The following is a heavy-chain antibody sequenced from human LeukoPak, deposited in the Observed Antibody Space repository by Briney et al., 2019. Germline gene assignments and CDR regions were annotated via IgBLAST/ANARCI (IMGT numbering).Heavy chain of an antibody. CDR2: IYYSGST. CDR3: ARSSPGAANWYFDL. J-gene: IGHJ2*01. CDR1: GGSISSYY. V-gene: IGHV4-59*08. Sequence: SETLSLTCTVSGGSISSYYWSWIRQPPGKGLEWIGYIYYSGSTNYNPSLKSRVTISVDTSKNQFSLKLSSVTAADTAVYYCARSSPGAANWYFDLWGRGTLVTVSS. D-gene: IGHD1-26*01.